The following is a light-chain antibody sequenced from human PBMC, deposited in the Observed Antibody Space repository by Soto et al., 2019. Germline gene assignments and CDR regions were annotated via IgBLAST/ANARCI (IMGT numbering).Light chain of an antibody. J-gene: IGKJ1*01. Sequence: DIQMTQSPSTLSASVGDRVTITCRASQSISSWLAWYQQKPGKAHKLMIYKTSSIESGVPSRFSGSGSGTEFNVTISIVQCDDFGIYSCQQYNSMCTFGQGTKVDIK. V-gene: IGKV1-5*03. CDR2: KTS. CDR1: QSISSW. CDR3: QQYNSMCT.